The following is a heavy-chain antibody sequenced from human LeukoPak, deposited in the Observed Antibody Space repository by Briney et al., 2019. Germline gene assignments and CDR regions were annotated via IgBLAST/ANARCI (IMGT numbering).Heavy chain of an antibody. CDR1: GFTFSTYS. J-gene: IGHJ4*02. Sequence: GGSLRLSCAASGFTFSTYSMNLVRQAPGKGLEWVSSITSPVGRMYYADSLKGRITISRDNARSTLYLQMNSLRAEDTAVYYCATDGRSSGGYGVDYWGQGILVTVSS. D-gene: IGHD6-19*01. V-gene: IGHV3-21*01. CDR2: ITSPVGRM. CDR3: ATDGRSSGGYGVDY.